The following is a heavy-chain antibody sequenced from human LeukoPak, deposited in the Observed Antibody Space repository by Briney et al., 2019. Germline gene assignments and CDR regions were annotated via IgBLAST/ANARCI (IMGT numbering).Heavy chain of an antibody. CDR1: GGSISSSSYY. Sequence: SETLSLTCTVSGGSISSSSYYWGWIRQPPGKGLEWTGSIYYSGSTYYNPSLKSRVTISVDTSKNQFSLKLSSVTAADTAVYYCARERGYGDDWFDPWGQGTLVTVSS. CDR2: IYYSGST. CDR3: ARERGYGDDWFDP. D-gene: IGHD4-17*01. V-gene: IGHV4-39*07. J-gene: IGHJ5*02.